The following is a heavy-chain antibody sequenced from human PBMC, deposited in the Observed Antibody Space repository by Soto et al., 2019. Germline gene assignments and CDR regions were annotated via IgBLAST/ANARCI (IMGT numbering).Heavy chain of an antibody. J-gene: IGHJ6*02. V-gene: IGHV3-11*06. Sequence: QVQLVESGGGLVKPGGSLRLSCAASGFTFSDYYMSWIRQAPGKGLEWVSYISSSSSYTNYADSVKGRFTISRDNAKNSLYLQMNSLRAEDTAVYYCARRVGGQRLEYYYGMDVWGQGTTVTVSS. CDR3: ARRVGGQRLEYYYGMDV. CDR1: GFTFSDYY. D-gene: IGHD6-25*01. CDR2: ISSSSSYT.